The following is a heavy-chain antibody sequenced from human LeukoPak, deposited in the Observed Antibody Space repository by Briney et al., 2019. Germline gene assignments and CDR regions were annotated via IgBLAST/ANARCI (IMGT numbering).Heavy chain of an antibody. Sequence: AGTLRLSCAASGFTFRSYWMSWVRQAPGKGLEWVANINQGGSVKYYADSVKGRFTISRDDAKNSLYVQMNSLRDEDTAVYYCARVGYSGWNLEYWGQGTLVTVSS. J-gene: IGHJ4*02. CDR1: GFTFRSYW. CDR3: ARVGYSGWNLEY. V-gene: IGHV3-7*01. D-gene: IGHD5-12*01. CDR2: INQGGSVK.